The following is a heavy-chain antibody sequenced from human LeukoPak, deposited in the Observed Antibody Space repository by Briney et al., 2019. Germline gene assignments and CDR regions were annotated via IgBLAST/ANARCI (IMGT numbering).Heavy chain of an antibody. D-gene: IGHD1-1*01. CDR2: FEPEDGQT. V-gene: IGHV1-24*01. J-gene: IGHJ4*02. Sequence: ASVKVSCKVSGDTLTELSMHWVRQAPGKGLGWMGGFEPEDGQTMYAQKFQDRLTMTEDTSTDTGYMELSSLRSEDTAVYYCATGRPGSLLDYWGQGSLVTVSS. CDR3: ATGRPGSLLDY. CDR1: GDTLTELS.